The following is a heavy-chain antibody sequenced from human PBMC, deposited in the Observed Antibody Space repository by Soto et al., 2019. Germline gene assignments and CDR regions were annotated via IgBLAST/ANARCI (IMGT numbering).Heavy chain of an antibody. D-gene: IGHD5-12*01. J-gene: IGHJ5*02. CDR2: TYFRSKWYN. Sequence: SHTLSLTCAISGDNVPNNTASWSWIRQSPSRGLEWLGRTYFRSKWYNDYAVSVKSRIIINPDTSNNQFSLQLNSVTPEDTAVYFCAKGDNLGPKTGYAFDPWGQGIMVTVSS. CDR1: GDNVPNNTAS. CDR3: AKGDNLGPKTGYAFDP. V-gene: IGHV6-1*01.